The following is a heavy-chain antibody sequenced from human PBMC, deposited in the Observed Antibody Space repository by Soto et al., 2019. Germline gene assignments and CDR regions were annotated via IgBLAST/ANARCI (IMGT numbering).Heavy chain of an antibody. CDR3: ARASATIAAAAIFDC. CDR2: VYRTGST. J-gene: IGHJ4*02. Sequence: QVQLQESGPGLVKPSGTLSLTCAVSGGSISTSNWWSWVRQPPGKGLEWIGEVYRTGSTNYNPSLESRVIVSVDKSKNQFSLKLTSVTAADTAVYYCARASATIAAAAIFDCWGQGTLVTFAS. D-gene: IGHD6-13*01. V-gene: IGHV4-4*02. CDR1: GGSISTSNW.